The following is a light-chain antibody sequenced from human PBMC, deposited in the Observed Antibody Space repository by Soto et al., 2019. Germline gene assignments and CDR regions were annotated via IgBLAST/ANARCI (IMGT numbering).Light chain of an antibody. CDR2: GAS. CDR1: QSISSSY. Sequence: VLTQSPGTLSLSPGERATLSCRASQSISSSYLAWYQQKPGQAPRLLIYGASRRATGIPDRFSGRESGTDFTLTITTLEPEDSAVYFCQQYASSPYTFGQGTKVEIK. V-gene: IGKV3-20*01. CDR3: QQYASSPYT. J-gene: IGKJ2*01.